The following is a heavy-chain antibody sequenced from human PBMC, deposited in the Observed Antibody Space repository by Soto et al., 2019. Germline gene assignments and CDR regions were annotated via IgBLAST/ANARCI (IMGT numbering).Heavy chain of an antibody. J-gene: IGHJ4*02. V-gene: IGHV3-30*18. Sequence: QVQLVESGGGVVQPGRSLRLSCVASGFDFSTYGMHWVRQAPGKGLEWVAVISYGGNNIYYGDSVKGRFTISRDNSKNTLYLQMNSLRHEDTAVYYCAKVVPGIIAVACPCDSWGQGTLVTVSS. CDR3: AKVVPGIIAVACPCDS. D-gene: IGHD6-19*01. CDR2: ISYGGNNI. CDR1: GFDFSTYG.